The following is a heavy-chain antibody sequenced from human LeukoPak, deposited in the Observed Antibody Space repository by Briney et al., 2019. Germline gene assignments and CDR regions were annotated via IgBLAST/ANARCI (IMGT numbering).Heavy chain of an antibody. CDR3: ARDVGGSLDY. CDR1: GFTFSTYW. V-gene: IGHV3-7*01. J-gene: IGHJ4*02. D-gene: IGHD1-26*01. Sequence: GGSLRLSCAASGFTFSTYWMAWVRQAPGKGLEWVANIKGDESARHQADSVKGRFTISRDNAQNSVYLQMSSLRGEDTAVYYCARDVGGSLDYWGQGTLVTVSS. CDR2: IKGDESAR.